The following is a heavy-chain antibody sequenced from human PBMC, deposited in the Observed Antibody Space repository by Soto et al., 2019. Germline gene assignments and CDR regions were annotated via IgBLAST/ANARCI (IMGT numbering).Heavy chain of an antibody. V-gene: IGHV3-30*03. CDR2: LSHDGTIA. Sequence: VQLVESGGGVVQPGRSLTLSCAASGLTFNNYGMHWVRQAPGKGLEWVAMLSHDGTIAYYGDSVRGRFTVSRDESKNTHYLQMNSLRPEDTAVYYCARDWGPSVWFNWFDSWGQGTLITVSS. D-gene: IGHD3-16*01. CDR1: GLTFNNYG. J-gene: IGHJ5*01. CDR3: ARDWGPSVWFNWFDS.